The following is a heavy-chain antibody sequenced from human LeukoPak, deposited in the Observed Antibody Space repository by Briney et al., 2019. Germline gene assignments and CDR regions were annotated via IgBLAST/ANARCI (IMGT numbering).Heavy chain of an antibody. D-gene: IGHD1-7*01. CDR1: GYSFTSYW. CDR3: ARRGYNWNSHYYTDV. Sequence: PGESLKISCKGSGYSFTSYWIGWVRQMPGKGLEWMGIIYPGDSDTRYSPSFQGQVTISADKSISTAYLQWSSLKASDTAMYYCARRGYNWNSHYYTDVWGKGTTATVSS. J-gene: IGHJ6*03. V-gene: IGHV5-51*01. CDR2: IYPGDSDT.